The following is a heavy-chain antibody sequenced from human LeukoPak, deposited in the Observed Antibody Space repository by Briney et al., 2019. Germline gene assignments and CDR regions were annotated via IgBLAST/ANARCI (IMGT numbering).Heavy chain of an antibody. Sequence: ASVKVSCKASGYTFTSYYMHWVRQAPGQGLEWMGIINPSVGSTSYAQKFQGRVTMTRDTSTSTVYMELSRLRSEDTAVYYCARDSSGWYKLDYWGQGTLVTVSS. CDR1: GYTFTSYY. J-gene: IGHJ4*02. D-gene: IGHD6-19*01. V-gene: IGHV1-46*01. CDR2: INPSVGST. CDR3: ARDSSGWYKLDY.